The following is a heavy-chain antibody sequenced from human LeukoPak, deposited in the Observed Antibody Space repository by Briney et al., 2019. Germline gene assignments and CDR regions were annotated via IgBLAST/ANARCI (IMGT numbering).Heavy chain of an antibody. CDR3: ARGAGSHNY. J-gene: IGHJ4*02. D-gene: IGHD1-26*01. CDR1: GGSISSYY. Sequence: SETLSLTCTASGGSISSYYWSWIRQPPGKGLEWIGYIYYSGSTNYNPSLKSRVTISVDTSKNQFSLKLSPVTAADTAVYYCARGAGSHNYWGQGTLVTVSS. CDR2: IYYSGST. V-gene: IGHV4-59*01.